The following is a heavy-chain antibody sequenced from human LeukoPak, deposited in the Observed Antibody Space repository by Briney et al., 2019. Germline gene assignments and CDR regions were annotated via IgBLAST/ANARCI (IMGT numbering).Heavy chain of an antibody. V-gene: IGHV1-2*02. CDR3: AREWPTTNAFDI. J-gene: IGHJ3*02. Sequence: ASVKVSCKASGYSFITHYLHWVRLAPGQGLEWMGWINPNNGGSNYAQKFEGRVTMTSDTSFSTAYMQLSSLRSDDTAVYYCAREWPTTNAFDIWGQGTMVTVSS. CDR2: INPNNGGS. D-gene: IGHD1-14*01. CDR1: GYSFITHY.